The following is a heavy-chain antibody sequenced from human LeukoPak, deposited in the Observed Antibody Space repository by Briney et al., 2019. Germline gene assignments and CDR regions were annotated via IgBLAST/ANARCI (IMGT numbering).Heavy chain of an antibody. Sequence: PGGSLRLSCVVSGFTFSTYSMNWVRQAPGKGLEWVSYISGRSSIIYYANSVKGRFTISRDNAKNSLYLQLNSLRAEDTAVYYCARRLAAAATPKYYFDYWGQGSLVTVSS. CDR3: ARRLAAAATPKYYFDY. CDR2: ISGRSSII. J-gene: IGHJ4*02. D-gene: IGHD6-13*01. V-gene: IGHV3-48*01. CDR1: GFTFSTYS.